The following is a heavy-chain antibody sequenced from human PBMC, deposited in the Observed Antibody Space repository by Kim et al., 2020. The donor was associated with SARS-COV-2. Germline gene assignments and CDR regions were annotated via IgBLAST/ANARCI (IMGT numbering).Heavy chain of an antibody. V-gene: IGHV3-9*01. CDR3: AKAQFRTGTTIYHAMDV. Sequence: AVKDRFTMSRDNAKNSLYLQMNSLSGEDTALYYCAKAQFRTGTTIYHAMDVWGQGTTVTVSS. D-gene: IGHD1-1*01. J-gene: IGHJ6*02.